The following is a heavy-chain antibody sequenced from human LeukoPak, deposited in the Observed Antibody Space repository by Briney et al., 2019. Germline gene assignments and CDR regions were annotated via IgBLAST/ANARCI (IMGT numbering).Heavy chain of an antibody. D-gene: IGHD2-15*01. J-gene: IGHJ4*02. Sequence: PSETLSLTCTVSGGSVVSSAFYRGWIRQPPGKGLEWIGSIHYTGNTYYNSSLRNRVTISVDSSRNQFSLRLTSVTAADTAVYYCARHSSRLRHVDSWGQGTLVTVSS. V-gene: IGHV4-39*01. CDR1: GGSVVSSAFY. CDR2: IHYTGNT. CDR3: ARHSSRLRHVDS.